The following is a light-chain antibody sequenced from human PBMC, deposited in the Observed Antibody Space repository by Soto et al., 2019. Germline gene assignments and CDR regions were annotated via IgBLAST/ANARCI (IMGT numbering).Light chain of an antibody. V-gene: IGKV3-11*01. CDR2: DAS. J-gene: IGKJ1*01. CDR1: QSVGSY. CDR3: QQRMNGRT. Sequence: EIVLTQSPGTLSLAPGERATLSCRASQSVGSYLAWYQQQPGQAPRLLIYDASNRATGISARFSGSGSGTDLTLTITSLEPEDFAVYYCQQRMNGRTFGQGTKV.